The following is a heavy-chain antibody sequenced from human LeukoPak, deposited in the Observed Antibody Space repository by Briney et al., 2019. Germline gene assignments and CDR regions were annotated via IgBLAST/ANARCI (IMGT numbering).Heavy chain of an antibody. D-gene: IGHD2-15*01. J-gene: IGHJ3*01. CDR1: GFPFNTYA. CDR2: ISSNGDNT. CDR3: TRDSALLGVAYDL. V-gene: IGHV3-64D*06. Sequence: GGSLRLSCSASGFPFNTYAIHWVRQAPGKGLEYVAGISSNGDNTDFADSAKGRFTISRDNSKSTLFLQMNSLRAEDTAVYFCTRDSALLGVAYDLWGQGTVVTVSS.